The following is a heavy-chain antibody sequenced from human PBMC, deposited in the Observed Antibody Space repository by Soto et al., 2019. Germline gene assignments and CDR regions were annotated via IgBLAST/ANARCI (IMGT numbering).Heavy chain of an antibody. J-gene: IGHJ4*02. CDR3: ANAWVIDY. CDR1: GFTFSDYY. CDR2: ISSSGTTI. V-gene: IGHV3-11*01. Sequence: GGSLRLSCAASGFTFSDYYMSWIRQAPGKGLEWVSYISSSGTTIYSADSLKGRFTISRDNSKNTLYLQMNSLRVVDTSIYYCANAWVIDYWGQGTLVTVSS. D-gene: IGHD1-26*01.